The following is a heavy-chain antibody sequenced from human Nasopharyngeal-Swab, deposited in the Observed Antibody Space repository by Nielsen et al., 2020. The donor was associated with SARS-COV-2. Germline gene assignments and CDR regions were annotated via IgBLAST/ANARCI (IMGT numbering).Heavy chain of an antibody. CDR1: GFTFGDYA. CDR2: IRSKAYGGTT. CDR3: TRASYGGNGSPDY. D-gene: IGHD4-23*01. V-gene: IGHV3-49*03. J-gene: IGHJ4*02. Sequence: GESLKISCTASGFTFGDYAMGWFRQAPGKGLEWVGFIRSKAYGGTTEYAASVKGRFTISRDDSKSIAYLQMNSLKTEDTAVYYCTRASYGGNGSPDYWGQGTLVTVSS.